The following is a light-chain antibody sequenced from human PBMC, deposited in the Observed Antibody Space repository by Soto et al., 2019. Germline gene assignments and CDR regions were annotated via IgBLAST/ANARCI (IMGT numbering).Light chain of an antibody. CDR1: QSIIGW. Sequence: DIQLTQSPSTLSASEGDRVTITCRASQSIIGWLAWYQQRPGKAPKLLIYDASSLKSGVPSRFSGSGSGTEFTLTISSLQPDDLATYYCQQYTSYSSSFGQGTKLEIK. V-gene: IGKV1-5*01. CDR2: DAS. J-gene: IGKJ2*01. CDR3: QQYTSYSSS.